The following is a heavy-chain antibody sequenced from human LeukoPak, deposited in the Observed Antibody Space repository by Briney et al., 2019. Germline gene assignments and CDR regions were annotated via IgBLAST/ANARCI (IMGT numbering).Heavy chain of an antibody. CDR3: AKEALGIAAAGIDY. CDR1: GFTFSSDA. V-gene: IGHV3-23*01. D-gene: IGHD6-13*01. CDR2: ISGSGGST. J-gene: IGHJ4*02. Sequence: PGGCLRLSCAASGFTFSSDAMSWVRQAPGKGLEWVSAISGSGGSTYYADSVKGRLTISRDNSMNTLCLQMNSLRAEDTAVYYCAKEALGIAAAGIDYWGQGTLVTVSS.